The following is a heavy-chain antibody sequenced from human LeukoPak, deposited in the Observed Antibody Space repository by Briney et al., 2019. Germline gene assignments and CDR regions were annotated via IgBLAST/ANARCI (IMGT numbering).Heavy chain of an antibody. CDR1: GYTFTDYH. J-gene: IGHJ4*02. CDR3: ARRCTDSSEGFDY. D-gene: IGHD6-6*01. Sequence: ASVKVSCKASGYTFTDYHMHWVRQAPGQGLEWMGWINPNGGGTNYAGKFQGRVTMTSDTSISTAYMDLTRLRSDDTAVYYCARRCTDSSEGFDYWGQGTLVTVSS. CDR2: INPNGGGT. V-gene: IGHV1-2*02.